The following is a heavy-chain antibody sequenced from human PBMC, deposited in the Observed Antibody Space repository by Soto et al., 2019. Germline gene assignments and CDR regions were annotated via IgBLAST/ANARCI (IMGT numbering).Heavy chain of an antibody. Sequence: SGPTLVNPTQTLTLTCTFSGFSLSTSGVGVGWIRQPPGKALEWLALIYWDDDKRYNPSLKSRLTITKDTSKNQVVLTMTNMDPVDTATYYCAHSLYDYVWGTNWFDPWGQGTLVTVSS. CDR3: AHSLYDYVWGTNWFDP. J-gene: IGHJ5*02. D-gene: IGHD3-16*01. CDR2: IYWDDDK. CDR1: GFSLSTSGVG. V-gene: IGHV2-5*02.